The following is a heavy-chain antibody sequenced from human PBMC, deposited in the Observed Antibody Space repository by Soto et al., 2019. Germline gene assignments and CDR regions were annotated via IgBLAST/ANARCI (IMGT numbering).Heavy chain of an antibody. V-gene: IGHV3-74*01. CDR1: GFTLGSHG. Sequence: PGGPLRLSCAASGFTLGSHGVHWVRQPPGKGLEWVSRIDTDGGGTSYADSVKGRFTISTDNAKNTVYLQMNGLRAEDTAVYYCATVFDLWGQGTLVTVSS. J-gene: IGHJ5*02. CDR3: ATVFDL. CDR2: IDTDGGGT.